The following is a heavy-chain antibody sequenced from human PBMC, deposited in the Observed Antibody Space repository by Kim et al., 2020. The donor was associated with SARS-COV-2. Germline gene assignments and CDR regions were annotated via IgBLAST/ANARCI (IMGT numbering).Heavy chain of an antibody. CDR3: AKDRPNYDILTGYPDY. D-gene: IGHD3-9*01. CDR2: ISYDGSNK. J-gene: IGHJ4*02. V-gene: IGHV3-30*18. CDR1: GFTFSSYG. Sequence: GGSLRLSCAASGFTFSSYGMHWVRQAPGKGLEWVAVISYDGSNKYYADSVKGRFTISRDNSKNTLYLQMNSLRAEDTAVYYCAKDRPNYDILTGYPDYWGQGTLVTVSS.